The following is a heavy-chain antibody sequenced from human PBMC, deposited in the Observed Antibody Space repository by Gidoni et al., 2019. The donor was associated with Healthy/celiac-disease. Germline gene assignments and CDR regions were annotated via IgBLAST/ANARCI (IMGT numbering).Heavy chain of an antibody. V-gene: IGHV3-66*01. Sequence: EVQLVESGGGLVQPGGSLRLSCAASGFTVSSTYMSWVRQAPGKGLEWVSVIYSGGSTYYADSVKGRFTISRDNSKNTLYLQMNSLRAEDTAVYYCARGNYYDSSGYDYWGQGTLVTVSS. J-gene: IGHJ4*02. D-gene: IGHD3-22*01. CDR1: GFTVSSTY. CDR2: IYSGGST. CDR3: ARGNYYDSSGYDY.